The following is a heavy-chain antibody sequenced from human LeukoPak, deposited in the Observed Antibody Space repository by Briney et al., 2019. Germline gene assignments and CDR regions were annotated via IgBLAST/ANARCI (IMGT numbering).Heavy chain of an antibody. CDR3: ARGYNWNTDAFDI. Sequence: SETLSLTCTVSGYSISSGYYWGWIRQPPGKGLEWIGSIYHSGSTYYNPSLKSRVTISVDTSKNQFSLKLSSVTAADTAVYYCARGYNWNTDAFDIWGQGTMVTVSS. D-gene: IGHD1/OR15-1a*01. CDR1: GYSISSGYY. J-gene: IGHJ3*02. CDR2: IYHSGST. V-gene: IGHV4-38-2*02.